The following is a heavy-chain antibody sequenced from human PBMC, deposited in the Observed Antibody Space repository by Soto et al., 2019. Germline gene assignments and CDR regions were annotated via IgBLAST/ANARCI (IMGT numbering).Heavy chain of an antibody. CDR1: GFTFDDYA. Sequence: SLRLSCAASGFTFDDYAMHWVRQAPGKGLEWVSGISWNSGSIGYADSVKGRFTISRDNAKNSLYLQMNSLRAEDTALYYCAKDIRRCCSSTSCYGFDPWGQGTLVTVSS. CDR2: ISWNSGSI. J-gene: IGHJ5*02. D-gene: IGHD2-2*01. CDR3: AKDIRRCCSSTSCYGFDP. V-gene: IGHV3-9*01.